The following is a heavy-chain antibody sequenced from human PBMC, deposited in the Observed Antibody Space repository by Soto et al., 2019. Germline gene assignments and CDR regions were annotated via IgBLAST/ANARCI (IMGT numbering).Heavy chain of an antibody. V-gene: IGHV3-23*01. Sequence: EVQLLESGGGLVQPGGSQRLSCTASGFTFSSYAMSWVRQAPGKGLEWVSSISGSGGSTYYADSVKGRVTISRDNSKNALYLQMSSLRAEDTAVYYCAKESLKNPVTGPVDCWGQGTVVTVSS. J-gene: IGHJ4*02. CDR3: AKESLKNPVTGPVDC. CDR2: ISGSGGST. D-gene: IGHD6-19*01. CDR1: GFTFSSYA.